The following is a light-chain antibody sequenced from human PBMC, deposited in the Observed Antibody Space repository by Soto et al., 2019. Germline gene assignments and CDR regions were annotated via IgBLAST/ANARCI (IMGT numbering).Light chain of an antibody. J-gene: IGLJ1*01. Sequence: QSALTQPASVSGSPGQSITISCTGTSSDVGSYDYVSWYQQHPGKAPKFMIYEVTNRPSGVSHRFSGSKSGNTASLTISGLQAEDERDYYCPSYTTASTYVFGTGTKLTV. CDR3: PSYTTASTYV. V-gene: IGLV2-14*01. CDR1: SSDVGSYDY. CDR2: EVT.